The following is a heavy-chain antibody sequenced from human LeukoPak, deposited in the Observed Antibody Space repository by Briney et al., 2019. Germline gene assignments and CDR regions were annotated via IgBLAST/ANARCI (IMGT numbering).Heavy chain of an antibody. D-gene: IGHD2-2*01. Sequence: WGSLRLFCAASGFTLRSNYKSWVRQAPGEGVEWVSVIYNRGCTYYADSVKGRFTISRDNSKNTLYLQMNSLRAEDTAVYYCARVNVVVPAAIVVQAGYWFDPWGQGTLVTVSS. CDR3: ARVNVVVPAAIVVQAGYWFDP. V-gene: IGHV3-53*01. CDR1: GFTLRSNY. CDR2: IYNRGCT. J-gene: IGHJ5*02.